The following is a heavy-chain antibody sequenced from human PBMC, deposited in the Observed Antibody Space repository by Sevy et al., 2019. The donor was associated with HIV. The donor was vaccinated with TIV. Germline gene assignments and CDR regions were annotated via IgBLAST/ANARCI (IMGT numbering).Heavy chain of an antibody. Sequence: GGSLRLSCAASGFPFSSYEMHWVRQAPGKGLEWVSKISPSGNNIKYADSVKGRLNNSRDNDKNSLYLEMNSLRAEDTAVYYCARFPSLYGSAYWGQGTLVTVSS. V-gene: IGHV3-48*03. J-gene: IGHJ4*02. CDR3: ARFPSLYGSAY. CDR2: ISPSGNNI. D-gene: IGHD3-10*01. CDR1: GFPFSSYE.